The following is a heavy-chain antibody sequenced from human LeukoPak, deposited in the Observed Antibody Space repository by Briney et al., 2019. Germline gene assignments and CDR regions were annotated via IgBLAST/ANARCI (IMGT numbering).Heavy chain of an antibody. CDR1: GFTFSDYY. CDR2: ISSSGSTI. D-gene: IGHD2-21*02. V-gene: IGHV3-11*04. CDR3: ARDAYCGGDCYLFDY. J-gene: IGHJ4*02. Sequence: GGSLRLSCAASGFTFSDYYMSWIRQAPGKGLEWVSYISSSGSTIYYADSVKGRFTISRDNAKNSLYLQMNSLRAEDTAVYYCARDAYCGGDCYLFDYWGQGTLVTVSS.